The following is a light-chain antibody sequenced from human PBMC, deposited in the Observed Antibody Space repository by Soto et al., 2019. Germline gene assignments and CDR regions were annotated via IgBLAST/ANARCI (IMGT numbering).Light chain of an antibody. CDR3: QQYDISPRT. Sequence: EIVLTQSPGTLSLSPGERATLSCRASQSLNSFYLAWYQQKPGQAPRLLIYGSSNRATGIPDRFSGSGSGTGVTLTISRLDPADFAVYYCQQYDISPRTFGQGTKVEVK. CDR2: GSS. V-gene: IGKV3-20*01. J-gene: IGKJ1*01. CDR1: QSLNSFY.